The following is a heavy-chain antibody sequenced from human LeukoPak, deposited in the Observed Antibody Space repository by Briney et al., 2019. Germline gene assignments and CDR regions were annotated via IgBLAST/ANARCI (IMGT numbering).Heavy chain of an antibody. J-gene: IGHJ4*02. Sequence: GGSLRLSCAASGFTFSSYVMHWVRQAPGKGLEWVAVISYDGSNKYYADSVKGRFTISRDNSKNTLYLQMNSLRAEDTAVYYCARGYYGSGRGYWFDYWGQGTLVTVSS. V-gene: IGHV3-30-3*01. CDR2: ISYDGSNK. CDR3: ARGYYGSGRGYWFDY. CDR1: GFTFSSYV. D-gene: IGHD3-10*01.